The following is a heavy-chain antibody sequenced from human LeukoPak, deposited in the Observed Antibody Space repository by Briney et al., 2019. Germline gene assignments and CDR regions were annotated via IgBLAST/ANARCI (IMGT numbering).Heavy chain of an antibody. CDR2: INPNSGGT. Sequence: GASVKVSCKASGYTFTGYYMHWVRQAPGQGLEWMGWINPNSGGTNYAQKFQGRVTMTRDTSISTAYMELSRLRSDDTAVYYCARVGGCSSTSCENYYYYYMDVWGKGTTVTVSS. V-gene: IGHV1-2*02. CDR3: ARVGGCSSTSCENYYYYYMDV. CDR1: GYTFTGYY. D-gene: IGHD2-2*01. J-gene: IGHJ6*03.